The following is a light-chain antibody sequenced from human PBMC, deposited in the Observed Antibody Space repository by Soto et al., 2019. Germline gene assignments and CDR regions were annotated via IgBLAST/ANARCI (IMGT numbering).Light chain of an antibody. CDR3: QQFNSYPIT. CDR2: DVS. V-gene: IGKV1-13*02. CDR1: QDIRGA. J-gene: IGKJ5*01. Sequence: IQVTQSPSSLSASVGDRVTITCRASQDIRGALAWYQQKPGKAPKLLIYDVSTLESGVPSRFSGSGSGTEFTLTITSLQPEDFGTYYCQQFNSYPITFGHGTRLEIK.